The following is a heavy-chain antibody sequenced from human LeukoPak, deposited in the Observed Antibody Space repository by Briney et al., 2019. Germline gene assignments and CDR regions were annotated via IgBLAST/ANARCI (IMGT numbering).Heavy chain of an antibody. CDR3: AKDDDWGRYKH. CDR2: ISPSGGIT. Sequence: GGSLRLSCAASGFTFSSHGMNWVRQAPGKGLEWVSGISPSGGITYYTDPVKGRFTISRDNSKNTQSLQMNSLRAEDTAVYYCAKDDDWGRYKHWGQGTLVTVSS. J-gene: IGHJ1*01. CDR1: GFTFSSHG. D-gene: IGHD3-16*01. V-gene: IGHV3-23*01.